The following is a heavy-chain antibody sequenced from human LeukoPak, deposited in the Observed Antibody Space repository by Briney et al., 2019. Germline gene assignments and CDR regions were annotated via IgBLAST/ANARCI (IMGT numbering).Heavy chain of an antibody. Sequence: PSETLSLTCTVSGGSISNYYWSWVRQPAGEGLEWIGRIYTSGSPTYNPSLKSRVTMSVDTSKNQFSLRLGALNAADPALFSFANAIAAAVIAFDIWGQGTMVTVSS. V-gene: IGHV4-4*07. D-gene: IGHD6-13*01. CDR3: ANAIAAAVIAFDI. CDR1: GGSISNYY. J-gene: IGHJ3*02. CDR2: IYTSGSP.